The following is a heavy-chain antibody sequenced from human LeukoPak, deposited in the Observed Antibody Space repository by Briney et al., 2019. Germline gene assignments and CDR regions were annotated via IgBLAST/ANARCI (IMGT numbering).Heavy chain of an antibody. Sequence: KPGGSLRLSCAASGFTFSSYTMNWVRQAPGKGLEWVSSISSTATYIYYADSVKGRFTISRDNAKNSLYLQMNSLRAEDTAVYYCARVGYSSLDYWGQGTLVTVSS. CDR2: ISSTATYI. J-gene: IGHJ4*02. D-gene: IGHD6-19*01. V-gene: IGHV3-21*01. CDR1: GFTFSSYT. CDR3: ARVGYSSLDY.